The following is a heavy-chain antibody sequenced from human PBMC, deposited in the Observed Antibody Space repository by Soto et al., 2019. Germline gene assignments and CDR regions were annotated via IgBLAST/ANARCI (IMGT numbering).Heavy chain of an antibody. CDR1: GLTFRSYA. V-gene: IGHV3-30-3*01. CDR2: ISYNENNR. D-gene: IGHD2-2*03. Sequence: QVQLVESGGGVVQPGRSLRLSCAASGLTFRSYAMQWVRQAPGKGLEWVATISYNENNRYYTDSVKGRFTISRDNSKNTVYLQVNSLRDEDTAVYYCARAMDIGMASKDNWFDPWGQGTLVTVSS. J-gene: IGHJ5*02. CDR3: ARAMDIGMASKDNWFDP.